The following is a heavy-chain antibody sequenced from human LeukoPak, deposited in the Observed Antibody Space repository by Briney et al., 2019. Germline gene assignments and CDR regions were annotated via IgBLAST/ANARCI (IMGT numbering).Heavy chain of an antibody. CDR2: IIPIFGTA. D-gene: IGHD3-10*01. CDR1: GGTFSSYA. CDR3: ARVEGSGSYYNY. J-gene: IGHJ4*02. V-gene: IGHV1-69*01. Sequence: ASVKVSCKASGGTFSSYAISWVRQAPGQGLEWMGGIIPIFGTANYAQKFQGGVTITADESTSTAYMELSSLRSEDTAVYYCARVEGSGSYYNYWGQGTLVTVSS.